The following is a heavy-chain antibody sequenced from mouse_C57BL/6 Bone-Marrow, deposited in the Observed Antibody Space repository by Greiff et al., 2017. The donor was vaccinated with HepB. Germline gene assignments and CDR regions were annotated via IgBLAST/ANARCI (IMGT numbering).Heavy chain of an antibody. CDR2: INPNNGGT. CDR1: GYTFTDYN. J-gene: IGHJ1*03. CDR3: AREGGGTYYSFYFDV. D-gene: IGHD2-12*01. Sequence: VHVKQSGPELVKPGASVKIPCKASGYTFTDYNMDWVKQSHGKSLEWIGDINPNNGGTIYNQKFKGKATLTVDKSSSTAYMELRSLTSEDTAVYYCAREGGGTYYSFYFDVWGTGTTVTVSS. V-gene: IGHV1-18*01.